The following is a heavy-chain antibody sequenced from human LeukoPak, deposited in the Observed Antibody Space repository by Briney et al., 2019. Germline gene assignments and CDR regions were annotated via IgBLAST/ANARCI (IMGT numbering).Heavy chain of an antibody. D-gene: IGHD4/OR15-4a*01. CDR2: IYYSGGT. Sequence: SETLSLTCTVSGGSISSGDYYWSWIRQPPGKGLEWIGYIYYSGGTYYNPSLKSRVTISVDTSKNQFSLKLSSVTAADTAVYYCARVTITSAFDIWGQGTVVTVSS. V-gene: IGHV4-30-4*01. CDR3: ARVTITSAFDI. J-gene: IGHJ3*02. CDR1: GGSISSGDYY.